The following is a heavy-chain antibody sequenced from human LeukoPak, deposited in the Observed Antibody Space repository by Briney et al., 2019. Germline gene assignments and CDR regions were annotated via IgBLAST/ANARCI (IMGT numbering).Heavy chain of an antibody. CDR3: ARAFRRGSSPGQYYFDY. V-gene: IGHV3-48*01. D-gene: IGHD2/OR15-2a*01. J-gene: IGHJ4*02. CDR2: IGSSSGDI. Sequence: GGSLRLSCAASGFTSTYSMNWVRQAPGKGLEWVSYIGSSSGDISYADSVKGRFTISRDNAKNSLHLQMNSLRVEDTAVYYCARAFRRGSSPGQYYFDYWGQGTLVTVSS. CDR1: GFTSTYS.